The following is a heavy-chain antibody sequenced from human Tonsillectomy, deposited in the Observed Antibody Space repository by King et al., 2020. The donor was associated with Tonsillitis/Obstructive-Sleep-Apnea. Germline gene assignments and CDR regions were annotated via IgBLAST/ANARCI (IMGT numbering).Heavy chain of an antibody. CDR1: GFTFSSYS. D-gene: IGHD2-2*01. J-gene: IGHJ4*02. CDR2: IRSRSSTI. CDR3: ARDLYCSSTSCYVPLFDY. Sequence: VQLVESGGGLVQPGGSLRLSCAASGFTFSSYSMNWVRQAPGKGLEWVAYIRSRSSTIYYADSVKGRFPISRDNAKNSLYLQMNSLRDDDTAVYYCARDLYCSSTSCYVPLFDYWGQGTLVTVSS. V-gene: IGHV3-48*02.